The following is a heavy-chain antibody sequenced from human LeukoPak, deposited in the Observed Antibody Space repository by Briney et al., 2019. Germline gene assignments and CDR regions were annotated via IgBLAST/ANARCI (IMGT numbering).Heavy chain of an antibody. D-gene: IGHD3-3*01. J-gene: IGHJ4*02. CDR2: INPNSGGT. CDR3: PRATRGWLPITMGY. CDR1: GYTFTGYY. V-gene: IGHV1-2*05. Sequence: ASVKVSCKASGYTFTGYYMHWLRQAPGQGLEWMGRINPNSGGTNYAQKFQGRVTMTRDTSISTAYMELSRLRSDATDVYYCPRATRGWLPITMGYWGQGTLVTVSS.